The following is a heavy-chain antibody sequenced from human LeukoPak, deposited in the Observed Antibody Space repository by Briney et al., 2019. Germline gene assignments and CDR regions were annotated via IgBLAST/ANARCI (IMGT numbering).Heavy chain of an antibody. CDR2: ISHDGSNK. CDR3: AKHSTTVTTDYFDY. V-gene: IGHV3-30-3*02. D-gene: IGHD4-17*01. CDR1: GFTFSSYA. Sequence: GGSLRLSCAASGFTFSSYAMHWVRQAPGKGLEWVAVISHDGSNKYYADSVKGRFTISRDNPKNTLYLQMNSLRAEDTAVYYCAKHSTTVTTDYFDYWGQGTLVTVSS. J-gene: IGHJ4*02.